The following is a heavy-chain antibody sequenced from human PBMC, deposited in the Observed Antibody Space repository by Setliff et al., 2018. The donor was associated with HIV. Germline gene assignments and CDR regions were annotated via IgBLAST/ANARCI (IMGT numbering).Heavy chain of an antibody. D-gene: IGHD3-10*01. CDR1: GYTFTAYY. V-gene: IGHV1-2*02. CDR3: AREELRGTKVFDI. J-gene: IGHJ3*02. CDR2: INSNSGGT. Sequence: ASVKVSCKTSGYTFTAYYLHLVRQAPGQGLEYMGWINSNSGGTNYAQKFQGRVTMTRDTSVSSAYMELSRVRSDDTAVYYCAREELRGTKVFDIWGQGTMVTVSS.